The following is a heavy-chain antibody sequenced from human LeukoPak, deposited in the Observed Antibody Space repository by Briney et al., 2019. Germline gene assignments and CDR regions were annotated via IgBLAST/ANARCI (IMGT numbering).Heavy chain of an antibody. CDR3: AGRASDWFFDY. V-gene: IGHV4-39*01. CDR1: GDSMSRSTYY. D-gene: IGHD3-9*01. J-gene: IGHJ4*02. CDR2: FYYGGNT. Sequence: PSETLSLTCTVSGDSMSRSTYYWGWIRQPPGKGLEWIGSFYYGGNTYYNPSLKSRVTISVDTSKNQFSLKLTSVTAADTAIYYCAGRASDWFFDYWGQGTLATVSS.